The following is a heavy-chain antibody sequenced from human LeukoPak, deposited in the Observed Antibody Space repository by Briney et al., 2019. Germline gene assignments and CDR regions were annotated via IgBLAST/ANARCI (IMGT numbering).Heavy chain of an antibody. D-gene: IGHD3-22*01. J-gene: IGHJ4*02. CDR2: INHSGST. CDR3: ARGRYYDSSGYYYDD. Sequence: SETLSLTCAVYGGSFSGYYWSWIRQPPGKGLEWIGEINHSGSTNYNPSLKSRVTISVDTSKNQFSLKLSFVTAADTAVYYCARGRYYDSSGYYYDDWGQGTLVTVSS. V-gene: IGHV4-34*01. CDR1: GGSFSGYY.